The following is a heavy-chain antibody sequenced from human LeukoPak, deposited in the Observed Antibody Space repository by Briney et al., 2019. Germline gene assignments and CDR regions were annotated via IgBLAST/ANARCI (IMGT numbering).Heavy chain of an antibody. Sequence: GASVKVSCKASGGTFSSYAISWVRQAPGQGLEWMGGIIPIFGTSNYAQKFQGRVTITADESTSTAYMEMSSLRSEDTAVYYCATDKGHNWFDSWGQGTLVTVSS. CDR1: GGTFSSYA. CDR2: IIPIFGTS. CDR3: ATDKGHNWFDS. V-gene: IGHV1-69*01. J-gene: IGHJ5*01.